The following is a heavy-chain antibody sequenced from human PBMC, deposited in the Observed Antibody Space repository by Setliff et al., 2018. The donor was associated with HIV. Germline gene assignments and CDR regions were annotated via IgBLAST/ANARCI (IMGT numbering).Heavy chain of an antibody. Sequence: GASVKVSCKASGYTFTSYDINWVRQATGQGLEWMGWMMPSSGNTGYAQKFQGRLTMTRNTSISTAYMELSGLRSDDTAMYYCATDPGYSSTWYSESFQHWGQGTVVTVSS. D-gene: IGHD6-13*01. CDR3: ATDPGYSSTWYSESFQH. CDR1: GYTFTSYD. J-gene: IGHJ1*01. V-gene: IGHV1-8*02. CDR2: MMPSSGNT.